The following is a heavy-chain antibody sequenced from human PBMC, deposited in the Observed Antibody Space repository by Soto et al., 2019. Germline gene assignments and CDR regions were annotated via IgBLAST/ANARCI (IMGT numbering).Heavy chain of an antibody. J-gene: IGHJ4*02. CDR2: IYYGGST. CDR3: ARHIGCWSGGGSYSDY. V-gene: IGHV4-39*01. Sequence: QLQLQESGPGLVKPSETLSLTCTVSGDSVSSSNYYWGWIRQPPGKGLEWIASIYYGGSTYYNPSLKSRLTISVDTSRSQFSLMLGSVTAADTAVYYCARHIGCWSGGGSYSDYWGQGTLVTVSS. CDR1: GDSVSSSNYY. D-gene: IGHD2-15*01.